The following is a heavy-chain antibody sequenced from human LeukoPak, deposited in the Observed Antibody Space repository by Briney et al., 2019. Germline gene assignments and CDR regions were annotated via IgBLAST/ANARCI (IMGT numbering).Heavy chain of an antibody. V-gene: IGHV1-69*05. CDR2: IIPIFGTA. CDR3: ARGYHWIYGGNPNGYNWFDP. Sequence: SVKVSCKASGGTFSSYAISWVRQAPGQGLEWMGGIIPIFGTANYAQKFQGRVTITTDESTSTAYMELSSLRSEDTAVYYCARGYHWIYGGNPNGYNWFDPWGQGTLVTVSS. D-gene: IGHD4-23*01. CDR1: GGTFSSYA. J-gene: IGHJ5*02.